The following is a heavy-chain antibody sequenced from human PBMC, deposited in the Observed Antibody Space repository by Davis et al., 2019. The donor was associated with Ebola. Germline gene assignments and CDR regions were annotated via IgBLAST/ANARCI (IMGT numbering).Heavy chain of an antibody. CDR1: GGSISSYY. V-gene: IGHV4-59*01. Sequence: SETLSLTCTVSGGSISSYYWSWIRQHPGKGLEWIGYIYYSGSTYYNPSLKSRVTISVDTSKNQFSLKLSSVTAADTAVYYCARRKGLYYYYGMDVWGKGTTVTVSS. CDR2: IYYSGST. D-gene: IGHD3-16*01. J-gene: IGHJ6*04. CDR3: ARRKGLYYYYGMDV.